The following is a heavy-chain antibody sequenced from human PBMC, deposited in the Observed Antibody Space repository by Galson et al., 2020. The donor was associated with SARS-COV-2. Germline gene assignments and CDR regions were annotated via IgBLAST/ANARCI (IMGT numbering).Heavy chain of an antibody. CDR3: TTEDNSRY. CDR2: IKSKIDGGTT. J-gene: IGHJ4*02. CDR1: GFTFSSYG. D-gene: IGHD1-26*01. V-gene: IGHV3-15*05. Sequence: AGGSLRLSCAASGFTFSSYGMHWVRQAPGKGLEWVGRIKSKIDGGTTDYDAPVRGRFTISRDDSKNTLYLQMNRLKTDDTAVYFCTTEDNSRYWGQGTLVTVSS.